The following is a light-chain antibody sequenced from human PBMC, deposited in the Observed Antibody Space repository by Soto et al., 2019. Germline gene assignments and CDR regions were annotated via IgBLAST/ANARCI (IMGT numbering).Light chain of an antibody. CDR1: QSISSY. V-gene: IGKV1-39*01. CDR3: QQSYSTPKYT. CDR2: AAS. J-gene: IGKJ2*01. Sequence: DIQMTQSPSSLSASVGDRVTITCRASQSISSYLNWYQQKPGKAPKLLIYAASSLQSGVPSRFSGCGSGTDFTLTFSSLQPEDFATYYCQQSYSTPKYTFGQGTKLEIK.